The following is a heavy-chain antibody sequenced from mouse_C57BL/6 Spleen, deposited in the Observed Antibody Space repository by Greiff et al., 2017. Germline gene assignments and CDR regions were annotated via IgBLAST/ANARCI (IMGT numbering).Heavy chain of an antibody. CDR2: LYPGSGST. J-gene: IGHJ3*01. Sequence: QVQLQQPGAELVKPGASVKMSCKASGYTFTSYWITWVKQRPGQGLEWIGDLYPGSGSTNYNEKFKSKATLTVDTSSSTAYMQLSSLTSEDSAVYYCAKGDYGSSGWFAYWGQGTLVTVSA. CDR3: AKGDYGSSGWFAY. V-gene: IGHV1-55*01. CDR1: GYTFTSYW. D-gene: IGHD1-1*01.